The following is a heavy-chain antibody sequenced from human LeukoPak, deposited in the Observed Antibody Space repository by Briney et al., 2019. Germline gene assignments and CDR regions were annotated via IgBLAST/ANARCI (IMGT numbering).Heavy chain of an antibody. CDR2: IYYSGST. CDR1: GGSISSSSYY. CDR3: AREYRIAAAVDAFDI. Sequence: PSETLSLTCTVSGGSISSSSYYWGWIRQPPGKGLEWIGSIYYSGSTYYNPSLKSRVTISVDTSKNQFSLKLSSVTAADTAVYYCAREYRIAAAVDAFDIWGQGTMVTVSS. J-gene: IGHJ3*02. D-gene: IGHD6-13*01. V-gene: IGHV4-39*07.